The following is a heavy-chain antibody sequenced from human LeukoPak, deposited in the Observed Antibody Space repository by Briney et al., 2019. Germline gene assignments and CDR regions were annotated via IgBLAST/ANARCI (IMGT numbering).Heavy chain of an antibody. CDR2: IYYSGST. V-gene: IGHV4-39*07. Sequence: PSETLSLTCTVSGGSISSSSYYWGWIRQPPGKGLEWIGSIYYSGSTYYNPSLKSRVTISVGTSKNQFSLKLSSVTAADTAVYYCARAGHLQIYGDYINWFDPWGQGTLVTVSS. CDR3: ARAGHLQIYGDYINWFDP. D-gene: IGHD4-17*01. CDR1: GGSISSSSYY. J-gene: IGHJ5*02.